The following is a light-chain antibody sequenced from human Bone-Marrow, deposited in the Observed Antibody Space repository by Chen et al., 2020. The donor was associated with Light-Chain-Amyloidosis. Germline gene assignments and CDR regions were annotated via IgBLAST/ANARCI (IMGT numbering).Light chain of an antibody. J-gene: IGLJ2*01. V-gene: IGLV3-25*03. CDR3: QSADSSGTYEVI. Sequence: SYELTQPPSVSVSPGQTARITCSGDDLPTKYAYWYQQKPGQAPVLVIHRDTERPSGISERFSGSSSGTTARLTISGVQAEDEAEYHCQSADSSGTYEVIFGGGAKLTVL. CDR1: DLPTKY. CDR2: RDT.